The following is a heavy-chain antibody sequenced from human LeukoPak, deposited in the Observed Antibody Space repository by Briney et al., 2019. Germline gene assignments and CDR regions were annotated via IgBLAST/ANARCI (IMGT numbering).Heavy chain of an antibody. D-gene: IGHD3-22*01. CDR3: ARGAYYYED. CDR1: GITFSDYA. V-gene: IGHV3-48*01. CDR2: ISSSSSTI. Sequence: GGSLRLSCVVSGITFSDYAMNWVRQAPGKGLEWVSYISSSSSTIYYADSVKGRFTISRDNAKNSLYLQMNSLRAEDTAVYYCARGAYYYEDWGQGTLVTVSS. J-gene: IGHJ4*02.